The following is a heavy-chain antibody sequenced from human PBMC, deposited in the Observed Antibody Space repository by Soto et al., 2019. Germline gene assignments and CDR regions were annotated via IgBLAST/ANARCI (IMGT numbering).Heavy chain of an antibody. Sequence: PSETLSLTCAVSGYSISSGYYWGWIRQPPGKGLEWIGSIYHSGSTYYNPSLKSRVTISVDTSKNQFSLKLSSVTAADTAVYYCARDSHRGSYWAQLGYWGQGTLVTVSS. CDR2: IYHSGST. CDR1: GYSISSGYY. D-gene: IGHD1-26*01. V-gene: IGHV4-38-2*02. CDR3: ARDSHRGSYWAQLGY. J-gene: IGHJ4*02.